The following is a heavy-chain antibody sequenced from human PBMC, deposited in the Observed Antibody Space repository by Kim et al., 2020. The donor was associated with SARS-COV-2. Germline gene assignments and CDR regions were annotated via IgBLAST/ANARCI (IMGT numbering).Heavy chain of an antibody. D-gene: IGHD1-26*01. Sequence: SVKVSCKASGGTFSSYAISWVRQAPGQGLEWMGGIIPIFGTANYAQKFQGRVTITADESTSTAYMEMSSLRSEDTAVYYCARGVVGATGYYFDYWGQGTLVTVSS. CDR2: IIPIFGTA. V-gene: IGHV1-69*13. CDR1: GGTFSSYA. J-gene: IGHJ4*02. CDR3: ARGVVGATGYYFDY.